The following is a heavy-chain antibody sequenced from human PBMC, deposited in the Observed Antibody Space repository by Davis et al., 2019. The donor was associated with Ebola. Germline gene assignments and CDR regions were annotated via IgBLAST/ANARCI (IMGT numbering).Heavy chain of an antibody. D-gene: IGHD6-6*01. Sequence: ASVKVSCKASGYTFTSYGISWVRQAPGQGLEWMGWIGAYNGNTNYAQKLQGRVTMTTDTSTSTAYMELRSLRSDDTAVYYCARDNGGSSPNYYYYYYGMDVWGQGTTVTVSS. J-gene: IGHJ6*02. CDR2: IGAYNGNT. CDR1: GYTFTSYG. V-gene: IGHV1-18*01. CDR3: ARDNGGSSPNYYYYYYGMDV.